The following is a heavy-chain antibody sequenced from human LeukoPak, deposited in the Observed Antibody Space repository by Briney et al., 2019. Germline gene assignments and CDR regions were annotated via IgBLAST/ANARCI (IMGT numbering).Heavy chain of an antibody. D-gene: IGHD6-13*01. V-gene: IGHV4-59*01. CDR3: ARDLSAAAGNGWFDP. Sequence: SETLSLTRTVSGGSISSYYWSWIRQPPGKGLEWIGYIYYSGSTNYNPSLKSRVTISVDTSKNQFSLKLSSVTAADTAVYYCARDLSAAAGNGWFDPWGQGTLVTVSS. CDR1: GGSISSYY. J-gene: IGHJ5*02. CDR2: IYYSGST.